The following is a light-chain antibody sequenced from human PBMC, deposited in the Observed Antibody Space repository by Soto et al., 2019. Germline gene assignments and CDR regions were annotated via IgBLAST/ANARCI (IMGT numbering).Light chain of an antibody. CDR3: SSCAGSNNFV. J-gene: IGLJ1*01. Sequence: QSVLTQPPSASGSPGQSVTISCTGTSSDVGGYNYVSWFQQHPGKAPKLMIYEVSKRPSGVPDRFSGSKSGNTASLTVSGLQAEDEADYYCSSCAGSNNFVFGTGTKATVL. CDR2: EVS. V-gene: IGLV2-8*01. CDR1: SSDVGGYNY.